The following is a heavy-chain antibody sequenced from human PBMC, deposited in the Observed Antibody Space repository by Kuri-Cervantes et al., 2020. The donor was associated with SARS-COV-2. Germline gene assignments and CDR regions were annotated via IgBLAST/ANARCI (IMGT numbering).Heavy chain of an antibody. CDR1: GYSFSSYW. D-gene: IGHD3-3*01. CDR3: ARRRDFWSGSPFDY. J-gene: IGHJ4*02. Sequence: GGSLRLSCKGSGYSFSSYWIGCVLQMSGKGLEWMGIIYPGDSDTRYSPSFQGQVTISADKSISTAYLQWSSLKASDTAMYYCARRRDFWSGSPFDYWRQGTLVTVSS. CDR2: IYPGDSDT. V-gene: IGHV5-51*01.